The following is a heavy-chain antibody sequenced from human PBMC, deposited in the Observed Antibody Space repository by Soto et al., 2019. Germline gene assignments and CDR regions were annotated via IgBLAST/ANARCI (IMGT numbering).Heavy chain of an antibody. D-gene: IGHD2-21*01. CDR3: AGIGEDVYYGMDV. V-gene: IGHV4-4*07. Sequence: QVRLQESGPGLVKPSETLSLTCSVSGGSMRSYYWNRLRQPAGKGLEWIGRIYSRGDTNYNPSVKSRVTMSVDTSKNEFSLRLNSVTAADTAVYYCAGIGEDVYYGMDVWGQGTTVTVSS. J-gene: IGHJ6*02. CDR1: GGSMRSYY. CDR2: IYSRGDT.